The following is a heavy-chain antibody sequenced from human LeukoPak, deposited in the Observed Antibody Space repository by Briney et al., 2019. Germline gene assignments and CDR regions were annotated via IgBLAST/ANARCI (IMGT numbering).Heavy chain of an antibody. CDR3: ARAPFQYYDFWSGPPDH. Sequence: SVKVSCKAAGGTISNYVISWVRQAPGQGLEWMGGIIPIFTTANYAQKFQGRVTITADESTSTAYMELSSLRSDDTAVYYCARAPFQYYDFWSGPPDHWGQGTLVTVSS. CDR2: IIPIFTTA. J-gene: IGHJ4*02. CDR1: GGTISNYV. D-gene: IGHD3-3*01. V-gene: IGHV1-69*13.